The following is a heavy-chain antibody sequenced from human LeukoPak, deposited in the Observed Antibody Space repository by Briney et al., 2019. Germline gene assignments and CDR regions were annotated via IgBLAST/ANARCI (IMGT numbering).Heavy chain of an antibody. J-gene: IGHJ4*02. CDR1: GFTFDDYA. D-gene: IGHD1-7*01. V-gene: IGHV3-9*01. CDR3: ARWNWFPDY. Sequence: PGGSLRLSCAASGFTFDDYAMHWVRQAPGKGLEWVSGISWNSGSIGYADSVKGRFTISRDNAKTSLYLQMNSLRADDTAVYYCARWNWFPDYWGQGTLVTVSS. CDR2: ISWNSGSI.